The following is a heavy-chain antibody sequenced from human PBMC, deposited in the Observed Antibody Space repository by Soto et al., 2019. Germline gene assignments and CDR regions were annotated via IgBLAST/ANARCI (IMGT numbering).Heavy chain of an antibody. J-gene: IGHJ4*02. CDR2: INPSGGST. Sequence: ASVKVSCKASGYTFTSYYMHWVRQAPGQGLEWMGIINPSGGSTRNAQKFQGRVTMTRDTSTSTVYMELSRLRSDDTAVYYCARSAHSGSYFLGYWGQGTLVTVSS. CDR3: ARSAHSGSYFLGY. CDR1: GYTFTSYY. V-gene: IGHV1-46*01. D-gene: IGHD1-26*01.